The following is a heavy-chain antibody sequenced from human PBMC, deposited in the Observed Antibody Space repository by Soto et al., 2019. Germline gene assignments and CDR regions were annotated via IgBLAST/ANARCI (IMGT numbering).Heavy chain of an antibody. D-gene: IGHD2-21*02. CDR3: AKDRGVVVTAMPYYYYYGMDV. CDR1: GFTFSSYG. J-gene: IGHJ6*02. CDR2: ISYDGSNK. V-gene: IGHV3-30*18. Sequence: GGALRVSCAASGFTFSSYGMHWVRQAPGKGLEWVAVISYDGSNKYYADSVKGRFTISRDNSKNTLYLQMNSLRAEDTAVYYCAKDRGVVVTAMPYYYYYGMDVWGQGTTVTVS.